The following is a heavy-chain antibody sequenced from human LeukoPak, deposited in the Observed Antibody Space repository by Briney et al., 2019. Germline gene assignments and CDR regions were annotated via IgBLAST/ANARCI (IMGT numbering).Heavy chain of an antibody. J-gene: IGHJ4*02. V-gene: IGHV3-48*02. CDR2: ISPGSSTI. CDR3: ARGVDY. Sequence: GSLRLSCAASGFTFSTYWMHWVRQAPGKGLEWVSYISPGSSTIYYADSVKGRFTISRDNAKNSLYLQMNSLRDEDTAVYYCARGVDYWGQGTLVTVSS. CDR1: GFTFSTYW.